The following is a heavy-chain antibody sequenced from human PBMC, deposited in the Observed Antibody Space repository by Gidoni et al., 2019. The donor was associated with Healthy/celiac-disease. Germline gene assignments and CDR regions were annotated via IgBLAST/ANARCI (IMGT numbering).Heavy chain of an antibody. Sequence: QVQLVESGGGVVQPGRSLRLSCAASGFTFSSYGMHWVRQAPGKGLEWVAVISYDGSNKYYADSVKGRFTISRDNSKNTLYLQMNSLRAEDTAVYYCATTPHCGGDCYDDAFDIWGQGTMVTVSS. J-gene: IGHJ3*02. CDR2: ISYDGSNK. D-gene: IGHD2-21*01. CDR1: GFTFSSYG. CDR3: ATTPHCGGDCYDDAFDI. V-gene: IGHV3-30*03.